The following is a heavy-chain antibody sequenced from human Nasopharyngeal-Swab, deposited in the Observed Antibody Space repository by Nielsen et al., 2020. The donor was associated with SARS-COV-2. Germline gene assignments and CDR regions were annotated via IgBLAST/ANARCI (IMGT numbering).Heavy chain of an antibody. Sequence: ASVKVSCKASGYTFTSYGISWVRQAPGQGLEWMGWISAYNGNTNYAQKLQGRVTMTTDTSTSTACMELRSLRSDDTAVYYCARTEDYYGSGSYLNYFDYWGQGTLVTVSS. D-gene: IGHD3-10*01. V-gene: IGHV1-18*01. J-gene: IGHJ4*02. CDR1: GYTFTSYG. CDR3: ARTEDYYGSGSYLNYFDY. CDR2: ISAYNGNT.